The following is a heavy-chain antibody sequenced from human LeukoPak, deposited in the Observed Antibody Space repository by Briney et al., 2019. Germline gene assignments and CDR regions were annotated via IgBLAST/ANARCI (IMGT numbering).Heavy chain of an antibody. CDR2: ISGSGGST. CDR1: GFTFSSYA. Sequence: GGSLRLSCAASGFTFSSYAMSWVRQAPGKGLEWVSAISGSGGSTYYADSVKGRFTISRDNSKNTLYLQMNSLRAEDTAVYYCARDYWQWLGNDYWGQGTLVTVSS. CDR3: ARDYWQWLGNDY. V-gene: IGHV3-23*01. D-gene: IGHD6-19*01. J-gene: IGHJ4*02.